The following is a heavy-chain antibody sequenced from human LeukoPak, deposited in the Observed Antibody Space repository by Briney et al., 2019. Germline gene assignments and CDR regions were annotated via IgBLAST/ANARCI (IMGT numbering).Heavy chain of an antibody. CDR1: GYTLTELS. J-gene: IGHJ6*02. CDR3: ATASRIRFLEWLSPYYYGMDV. Sequence: ASVKVSCKVSGYTLTELSMHWVRQAPGKRLEWMGGFDPEDGETIYAQKFQGRVTMTEDTSTDTAYMELGSLRSEDTAVYYCATASRIRFLEWLSPYYYGMDVWGQGTTVTFSS. V-gene: IGHV1-24*01. D-gene: IGHD3-3*01. CDR2: FDPEDGET.